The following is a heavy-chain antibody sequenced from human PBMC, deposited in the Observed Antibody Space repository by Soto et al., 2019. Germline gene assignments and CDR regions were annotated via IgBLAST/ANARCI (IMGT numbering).Heavy chain of an antibody. V-gene: IGHV5-51*01. CDR2: IYPGDSDT. D-gene: IGHD3-10*01. Sequence: PGESLKISWTGSGYSFSTYWIAWVRQMPGKGLEWMGIIYPGDSDTRYSPSFQGQVTISADTSTKTAYLQWSSLKASDTDIYYCARLPQFLWFGAFTSRASYFNYWGPGTLVTVSS. J-gene: IGHJ4*02. CDR3: ARLPQFLWFGAFTSRASYFNY. CDR1: GYSFSTYW.